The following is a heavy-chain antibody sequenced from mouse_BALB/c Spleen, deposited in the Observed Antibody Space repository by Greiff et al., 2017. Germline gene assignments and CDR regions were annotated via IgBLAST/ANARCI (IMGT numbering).Heavy chain of an antibody. CDR3: ARRSNFDV. V-gene: IGHV1-7*01. J-gene: IGHJ1*01. Sequence: VKLQESGAELAKPGASVKMSCKASGYTFTSYWMHWVKQRPGQGLEWIGYINPSTGYTEYNQKFKDKATLTADKSSSTAYMQLSSLTSEDSAVYYCARRSNFDVWGAGTTVTVSS. CDR2: INPSTGYT. CDR1: GYTFTSYW.